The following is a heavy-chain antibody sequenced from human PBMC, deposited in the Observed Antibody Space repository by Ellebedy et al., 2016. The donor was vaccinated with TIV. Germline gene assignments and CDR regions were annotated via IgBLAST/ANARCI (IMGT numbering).Heavy chain of an antibody. J-gene: IGHJ2*01. V-gene: IGHV3-13*01. CDR2: IGTADDT. D-gene: IGHD3-22*01. CDR1: GFTFTGSD. CDR3: AREVHDSSTYRWDLDL. Sequence: GESLKISCAASGFTFTGSDMHWVRQATGKGLEWVSAIGTADDTYYADSVKGRFTISRENAKNSLFLQMDNLRAGDTAVYYCAREVHDSSTYRWDLDLWGRGTLVTVSS.